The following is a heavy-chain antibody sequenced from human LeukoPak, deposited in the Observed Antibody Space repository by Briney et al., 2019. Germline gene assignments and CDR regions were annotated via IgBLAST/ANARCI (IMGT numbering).Heavy chain of an antibody. CDR2: IYYSGST. CDR1: GGSLSSYY. J-gene: IGHJ5*02. Sequence: SETLSLTCTVSGGSLSSYYWSWIRQTPGKGLEWIAYIYYSGSTNYNPSLESRVTISLDTSKNQFSLKVNSVTAADTAVYYCARDFLNWFDPWGQGTLVTVSS. D-gene: IGHD2/OR15-2a*01. CDR3: ARDFLNWFDP. V-gene: IGHV4-59*01.